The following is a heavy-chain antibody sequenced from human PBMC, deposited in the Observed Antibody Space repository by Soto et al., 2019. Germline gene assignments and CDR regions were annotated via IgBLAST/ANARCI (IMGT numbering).Heavy chain of an antibody. CDR2: IVVGSGNT. D-gene: IGHD2-15*01. V-gene: IGHV1-58*01. Sequence: SVKVSCKASGFTFTSSAVQWVRQARGQRLEWIGWIVVGSGNTNYAQKFQERVTITRDMSTSTAYMELSSLRSEDTAVYYCAATYCSGGSCYSTDYGMDVWGQGTTVTVSS. CDR3: AATYCSGGSCYSTDYGMDV. J-gene: IGHJ6*02. CDR1: GFTFTSSA.